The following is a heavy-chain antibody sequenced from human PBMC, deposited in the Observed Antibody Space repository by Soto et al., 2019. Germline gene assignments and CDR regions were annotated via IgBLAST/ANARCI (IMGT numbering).Heavy chain of an antibody. CDR3: ARLVSGYYYVVYYFDY. D-gene: IGHD3-22*01. CDR1: GGSISSGGYY. V-gene: IGHV4-31*03. Sequence: QVQLQESGPGLVKPSQTLSLTCTVSGGSISSGGYYWSWIRQHPGKGLEWIGYIYYSGSTYYNPSLKSRVTISVDTSKNQFSLKLSSVTAADTAVYYCARLVSGYYYVVYYFDYWGQGTLVTVSS. CDR2: IYYSGST. J-gene: IGHJ4*02.